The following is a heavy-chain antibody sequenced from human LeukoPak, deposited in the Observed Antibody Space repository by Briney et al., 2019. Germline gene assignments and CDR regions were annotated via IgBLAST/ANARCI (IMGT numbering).Heavy chain of an antibody. V-gene: IGHV3-15*01. CDR2: IKSKTDGGTT. J-gene: IGHJ4*02. CDR1: GXTFSNAW. Sequence: GGSLRLSCAASGXTFSNAWVNWVRQAPGKGLEWVAHIKSKTDGGTTDYAAPVKGRFTISRDDLKNTLYLQMNSLKTEDTAVYYCTTGLYSSSWYYFDNWGQGTLVTVSS. CDR3: TTGLYSSSWYYFDN. D-gene: IGHD6-13*01.